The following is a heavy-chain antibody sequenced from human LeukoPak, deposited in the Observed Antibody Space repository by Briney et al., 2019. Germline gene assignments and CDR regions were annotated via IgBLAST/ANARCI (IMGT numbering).Heavy chain of an antibody. CDR1: GFTFSSYG. J-gene: IGHJ4*02. Sequence: PGGSLRLSCAASGFTFSSYGMHWVRQAPGKGLEWVAFIRYDGSNKYYADSVEGRFTISRDNSKNTLYLQMNSLRAEDTAVYYCAKGSWNAQDWGQGTLVTVSS. CDR3: AKGSWNAQD. V-gene: IGHV3-30*02. CDR2: IRYDGSNK. D-gene: IGHD1-1*01.